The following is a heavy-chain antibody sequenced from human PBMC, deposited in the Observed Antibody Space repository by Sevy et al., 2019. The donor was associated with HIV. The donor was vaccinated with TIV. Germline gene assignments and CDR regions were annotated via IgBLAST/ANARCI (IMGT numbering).Heavy chain of an antibody. CDR2: ISAYNGNT. V-gene: IGHV1-18*01. D-gene: IGHD3-22*01. CDR3: ASDLGGYYDSSGYYPIDY. Sequence: ASVKVSCKASGYTFISYGISWVRQAPGQGLEWMGWISAYNGNTNYAQKFQGRVTMTTDTSTSTAYMELRRLRSDDTAVYYCASDLGGYYDSSGYYPIDYWGQGTLVTVSS. J-gene: IGHJ4*02. CDR1: GYTFISYG.